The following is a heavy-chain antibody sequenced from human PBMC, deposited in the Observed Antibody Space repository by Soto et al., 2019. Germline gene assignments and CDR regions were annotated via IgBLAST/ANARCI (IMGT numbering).Heavy chain of an antibody. D-gene: IGHD4-17*01. CDR2: VYYSGST. CDR1: GGSISRYY. V-gene: IGHV4-59*01. Sequence: QVQLQESGPGLVKPSETLSLTCTVSGGSISRYYWSWIRQPPGKGLELIGYVYYSGSTNYNPSLKSRVTISVDTSKYQFSLNLSSVTAADTAVYYCARGRDDGDHGLFDYWGKGPLVTVAS. CDR3: ARGRDDGDHGLFDY. J-gene: IGHJ4*02.